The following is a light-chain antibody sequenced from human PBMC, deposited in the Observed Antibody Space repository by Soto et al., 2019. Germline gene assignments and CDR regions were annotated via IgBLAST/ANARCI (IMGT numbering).Light chain of an antibody. CDR1: QSVSSY. CDR3: QQRSNWLTWT. Sequence: EIVLTQSPATLSLSPGERATLSCRASQSVSSYLAWYQQQPGQAPRLLIYDASNRATGIPARFSGSGSGTDFTITISSLEPEDFAVYYCQQRSNWLTWTFGQGTKVEIK. V-gene: IGKV3-11*01. J-gene: IGKJ1*01. CDR2: DAS.